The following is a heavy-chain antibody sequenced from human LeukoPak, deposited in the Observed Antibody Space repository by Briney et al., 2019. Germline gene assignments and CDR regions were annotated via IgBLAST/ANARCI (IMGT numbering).Heavy chain of an antibody. Sequence: GGSLRLSCAASGFNFDDYAMHWVRQAPGKGLEWVSGISWNSGSIGYADSVKGRFTISRDNAKNSLYLQMNSLRAEDTALYYCAKDMGRVQLWFGLDYWGQGTLVTVSS. J-gene: IGHJ4*02. CDR3: AKDMGRVQLWFGLDY. D-gene: IGHD5-18*01. V-gene: IGHV3-9*01. CDR1: GFNFDDYA. CDR2: ISWNSGSI.